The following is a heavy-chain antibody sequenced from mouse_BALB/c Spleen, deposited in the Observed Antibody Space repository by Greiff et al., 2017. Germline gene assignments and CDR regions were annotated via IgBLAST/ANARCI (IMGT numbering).Heavy chain of an antibody. J-gene: IGHJ2*01. D-gene: IGHD2-10*02. Sequence: QVQLQQPGAELVKPGASVKLSCKASGYTFTSYWMHWVKQRPGQGLEWIGEINPSNGRTNYNEKFKSKATLTVDKSSSTAYMQLSSLTSEDSAVYYCARSPYGLDYWGQGTTLTVSS. V-gene: IGHV1S81*02. CDR2: INPSNGRT. CDR3: ARSPYGLDY. CDR1: GYTFTSYW.